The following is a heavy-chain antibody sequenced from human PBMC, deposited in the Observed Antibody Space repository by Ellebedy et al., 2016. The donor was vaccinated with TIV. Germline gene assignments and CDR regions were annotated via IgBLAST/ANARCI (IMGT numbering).Heavy chain of an antibody. CDR1: GGSISSGSYY. CDR2: RYSTGST. CDR3: ARLSYYGSGTVDY. V-gene: IGHV4-39*01. D-gene: IGHD3-10*01. Sequence: SETLSLTCTVSGGSISSGSYYWGWIRQPPGKGLEWIGARYSTGSTFYNPSLKSRVTMSLDTSKNQFSLKLRSVTAADTAVYYCARLSYYGSGTVDYWGQGTLVTVSS. J-gene: IGHJ4*02.